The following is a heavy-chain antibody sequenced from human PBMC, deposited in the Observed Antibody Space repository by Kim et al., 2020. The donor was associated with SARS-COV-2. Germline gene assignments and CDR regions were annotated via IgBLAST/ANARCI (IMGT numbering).Heavy chain of an antibody. Sequence: ASVKVSCKASGYTFTSYGISWVRQAPGQGLEWMGWISAYNGNTNYAQKLQGRVTMTTDTSTSTAYMELRSLRSDDTAVYYCARDINPNSSIVVAPGYWGQGTLVTVSS. D-gene: IGHD3-22*01. CDR2: ISAYNGNT. J-gene: IGHJ4*02. V-gene: IGHV1-18*01. CDR1: GYTFTSYG. CDR3: ARDINPNSSIVVAPGY.